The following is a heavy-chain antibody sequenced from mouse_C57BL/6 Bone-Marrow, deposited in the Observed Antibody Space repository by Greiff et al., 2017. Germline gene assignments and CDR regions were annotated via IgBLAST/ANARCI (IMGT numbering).Heavy chain of an antibody. J-gene: IGHJ1*03. CDR3: TRRLHLSRYFDV. V-gene: IGHV5-6*02. D-gene: IGHD1-1*01. Sequence: EVMLVESGGDLVKPGGSLKLSCAASGFTFSSYGMSWVRQTPDKRLEWVATISSGGSYTYYPDSVKGRFTISRDNAKNTRYRQMSSRKSEDTAMYYCTRRLHLSRYFDVWGTGTTVTVAS. CDR1: GFTFSSYG. CDR2: ISSGGSYT.